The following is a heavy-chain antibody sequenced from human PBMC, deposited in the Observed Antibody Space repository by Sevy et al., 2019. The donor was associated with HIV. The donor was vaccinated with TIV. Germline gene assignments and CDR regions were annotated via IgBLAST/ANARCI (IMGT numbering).Heavy chain of an antibody. Sequence: GGCLRLSCAASGFTFSTYWMTWVRQAPGKGLEWVAKINQDGSEKYYVDSVKGRFAISRDNSKNSLYLQMNSLKAEDTTVYYCARDSGAFDIWGQGTMVTVSS. D-gene: IGHD5-12*01. V-gene: IGHV3-7*01. CDR1: GFTFSTYW. CDR3: ARDSGAFDI. J-gene: IGHJ3*02. CDR2: INQDGSEK.